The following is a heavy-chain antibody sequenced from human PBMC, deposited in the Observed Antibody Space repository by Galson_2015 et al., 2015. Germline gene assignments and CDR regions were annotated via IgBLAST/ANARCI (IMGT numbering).Heavy chain of an antibody. CDR3: ATGGPTDY. CDR1: GGTFSSYA. Sequence: SVKVSCKASGGTFSSYAIGWVRQAHGQGFEWLGGIIPIYGTPKYAPKFQGGVTISADESTSTAYMELSSLTYEDTAVYYCATGGPTDYWGQGTLVTVSS. CDR2: IIPIYGTP. J-gene: IGHJ4*02. V-gene: IGHV1-69*13.